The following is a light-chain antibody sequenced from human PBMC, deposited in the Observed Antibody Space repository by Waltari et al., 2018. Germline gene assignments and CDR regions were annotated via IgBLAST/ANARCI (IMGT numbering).Light chain of an antibody. V-gene: IGLV6-57*03. CDR1: SGSIASNY. Sequence: NFMLTQPNSVSESPGKTVTISCTRSSGSIASNYVQWYQRRPGSVPTTVIYEDNQRPSGGPDRFSGSIDSSSNSASLTISGLQTEDEADYYCQSHDANHYVVFGGGTKVTVL. CDR3: QSHDANHYVV. CDR2: EDN. J-gene: IGLJ2*01.